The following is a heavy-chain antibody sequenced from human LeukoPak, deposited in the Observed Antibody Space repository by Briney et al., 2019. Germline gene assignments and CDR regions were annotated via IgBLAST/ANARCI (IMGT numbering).Heavy chain of an antibody. J-gene: IGHJ4*02. Sequence: SETLSLTCAVSGGSISSSNWWTWVRQPPGKGLEWIGEIYHSGSTNYNPSLKSRVTISVDKSKNQFSLKLSSVTAADTAVYYCARGYSGSYLFDYWGQGTLVTVTS. CDR1: GGSISSSNW. V-gene: IGHV4-4*02. D-gene: IGHD1-26*01. CDR2: IYHSGST. CDR3: ARGYSGSYLFDY.